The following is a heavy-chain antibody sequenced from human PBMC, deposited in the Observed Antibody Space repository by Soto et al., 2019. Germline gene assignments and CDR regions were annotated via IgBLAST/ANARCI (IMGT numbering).Heavy chain of an antibody. CDR1: GFTFSNAW. D-gene: IGHD2-2*01. J-gene: IGHJ4*02. CDR3: TTVPHPVVPAARDY. Sequence: GGSLRLSCAASGFTFSNAWMSWVRQAPGKGLEWVGRIKSKTDGGTTDYAAPVKGRFTISRDDSKNTLYLQMNSLKTEDTAVYYCTTVPHPVVPAARDYWGQGTLVTVSS. V-gene: IGHV3-15*01. CDR2: IKSKTDGGTT.